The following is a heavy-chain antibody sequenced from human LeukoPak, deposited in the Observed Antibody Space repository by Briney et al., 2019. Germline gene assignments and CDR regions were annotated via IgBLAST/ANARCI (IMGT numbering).Heavy chain of an antibody. CDR2: INPSGGST. CDR3: ARVGGLYCGGDCYRFDY. V-gene: IGHV1-46*01. Sequence: ASVKVSCKASGYTFTSYYMHWVRQAPGQGLEWMGIINPSGGSTSYAQKFQGRVTMTRDTSTSTVYMELSSLRSEDTAVYYCARVGGLYCGGDCYRFDYWAREPWSPSPQ. CDR1: GYTFTSYY. D-gene: IGHD2-21*02. J-gene: IGHJ4*02.